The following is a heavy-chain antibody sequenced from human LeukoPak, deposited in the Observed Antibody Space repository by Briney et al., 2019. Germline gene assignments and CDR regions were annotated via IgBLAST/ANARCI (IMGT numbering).Heavy chain of an antibody. Sequence: TPSETLSLTCAASGGSISSYYWNWIRQPPGKGLEWIGHIYYSGSTNYNPSLKSRVTISLDTSKNQFSLRLSSVTAADTAVYYRARAQPASIWGSYPRHFDYWGQGTLVTVSS. D-gene: IGHD3-16*01. CDR3: ARAQPASIWGSYPRHFDY. J-gene: IGHJ4*02. CDR1: GGSISSYY. CDR2: IYYSGST. V-gene: IGHV4-59*01.